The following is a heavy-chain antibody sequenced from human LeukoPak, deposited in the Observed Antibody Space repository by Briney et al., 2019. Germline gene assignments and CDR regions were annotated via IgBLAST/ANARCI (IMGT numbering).Heavy chain of an antibody. J-gene: IGHJ3*02. D-gene: IGHD3-22*01. CDR2: ISHDGTYK. CDR3: AKSWRYYDRSGYYAFDI. V-gene: IGHV3-30-3*02. Sequence: GGSLRLSCAASGFIFSTYTIHWVRQAPGKGLEWVSSISHDGTYKHYADSVKGRFTISRDNSKNTLYLQMNSLRAEDTAVYYCAKSWRYYDRSGYYAFDIWGQGTMVTVSS. CDR1: GFIFSTYT.